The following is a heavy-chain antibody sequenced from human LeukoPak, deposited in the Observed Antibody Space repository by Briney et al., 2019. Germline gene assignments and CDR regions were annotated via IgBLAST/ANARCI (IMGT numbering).Heavy chain of an antibody. CDR1: VFTFSSYW. D-gene: IGHD3-3*01. J-gene: IGHJ6*03. CDR3: ARAYYDFWSGRDSSYYYYMDV. CDR2: INTDGSST. Sequence: GGSLTLSCAASVFTFSSYWMHWVRQAPGKGLVGVSRINTDGSSTSYADSVKGRFTISRDNAKNTLYLQMNSLRADDTAVYYCARAYYDFWSGRDSSYYYYMDVWGKGTTVTVSS. V-gene: IGHV3-74*01.